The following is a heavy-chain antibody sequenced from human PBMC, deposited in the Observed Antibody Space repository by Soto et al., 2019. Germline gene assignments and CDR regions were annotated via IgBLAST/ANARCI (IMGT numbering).Heavy chain of an antibody. Sequence: QVQLVQSGSEVKMPGSSVEVSCKTSGGTFSRHAINWVRQAPGQGLEWMGGIIPLFGTTNYAQKFKGRVTISADESTSTAYMELSSLTSEDAAVYCARAAIHGSSWYFWFDPWGQGTLVTVSS. J-gene: IGHJ5*02. D-gene: IGHD6-13*01. CDR2: IIPLFGTT. CDR1: GGTFSRHA. CDR3: ARAAIHGSSWYFWFDP. V-gene: IGHV1-69*01.